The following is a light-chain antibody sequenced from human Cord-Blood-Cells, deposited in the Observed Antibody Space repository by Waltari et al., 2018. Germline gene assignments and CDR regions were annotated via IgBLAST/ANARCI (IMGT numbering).Light chain of an antibody. CDR3: QQYNSYSYT. V-gene: IGKV1-5*03. J-gene: IGKJ2*01. CDR2: KAS. CDR1: QSISSW. Sequence: DIQMTQSPSTLSASVGDRVTITCRASQSISSWLAWYQQKPGKAPKLLIYKASSLESGVPSRFSGRGSGTEFTLTISSLQPDDFATYYCQQYNSYSYTLGQGTKLAIK.